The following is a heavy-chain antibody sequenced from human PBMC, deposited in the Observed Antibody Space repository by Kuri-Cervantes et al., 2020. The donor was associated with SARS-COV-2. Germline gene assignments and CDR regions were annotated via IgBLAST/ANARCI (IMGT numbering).Heavy chain of an antibody. Sequence: GSLRLSCTVSGGSISSHYWSWIRQPPGKGLEWIGYIYYSGSTNYSPSLNSRVTISVDTSKNQFSLKLSSVTAADTAVYYCAREGGYRWFDPWGQGTLVTVSS. D-gene: IGHD5-12*01. CDR2: IYYSGST. V-gene: IGHV4-59*11. CDR1: GGSISSHY. J-gene: IGHJ5*02. CDR3: AREGGYRWFDP.